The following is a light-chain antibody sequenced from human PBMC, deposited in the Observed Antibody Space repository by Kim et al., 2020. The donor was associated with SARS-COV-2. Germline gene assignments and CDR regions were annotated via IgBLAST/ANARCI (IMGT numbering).Light chain of an antibody. Sequence: GRPVKLTFCLSVGSVSTNHIPNWYHQTPGQGPHTLVYSTSIRSSGVPNRFSGSIVRNAAALTITGAQADDESEYYCVLYMGGGISVFGTGTKVTVL. CDR2: STS. CDR3: VLYMGGGISV. CDR1: VGSVSTNHI. V-gene: IGLV8-61*01. J-gene: IGLJ1*01.